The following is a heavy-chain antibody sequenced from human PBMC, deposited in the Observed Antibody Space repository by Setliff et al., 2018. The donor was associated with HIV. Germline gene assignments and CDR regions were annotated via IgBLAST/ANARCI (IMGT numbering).Heavy chain of an antibody. Sequence: RLSCAASGFTFSSYWMSWVRQAPGKGLEWVANINQGGSEKYYVDSVEGRFTISRDNAKNSLYLQMNSLRAEDTAVYYCARRGSNLPSGFDIWGQGTMVTVSS. V-gene: IGHV3-7*01. CDR2: INQGGSEK. CDR1: GFTFSSYW. CDR3: ARRGSNLPSGFDI. J-gene: IGHJ3*02. D-gene: IGHD3-3*01.